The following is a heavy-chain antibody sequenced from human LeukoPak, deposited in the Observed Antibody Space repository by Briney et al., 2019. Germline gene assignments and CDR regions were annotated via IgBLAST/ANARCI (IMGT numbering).Heavy chain of an antibody. CDR3: AKDKCSTTTCYFDS. D-gene: IGHD2-2*01. CDR1: GFNFRIFG. J-gene: IGHJ4*02. Sequence: GGSLRLSCDASGFNFRIFGMHWVRQAPCKGLEWVAFIRYDESKKYYADSVKGRLAIARDNSKNTLFLEMNSLITEDTGVYYCAKDKCSTTTCYFDSWGQGTLVTVSS. CDR2: IRYDESKK. V-gene: IGHV3-30*02.